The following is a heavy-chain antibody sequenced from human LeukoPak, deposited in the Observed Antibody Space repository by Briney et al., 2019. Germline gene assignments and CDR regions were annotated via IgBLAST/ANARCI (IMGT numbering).Heavy chain of an antibody. Sequence: HPGGSLRLSCAASGFTFKKYWMNWVRQVPGKGLECLANIKEDGSETYYADSVKGRFTISRDNPKNLLFLQINGLRVEDTAVYYCARETPRRGETRDGYRWGQGTLVTVS. J-gene: IGHJ4*02. CDR1: GFTFKKYW. D-gene: IGHD5-24*01. CDR2: IKEDGSET. V-gene: IGHV3-7*01. CDR3: ARETPRRGETRDGYR.